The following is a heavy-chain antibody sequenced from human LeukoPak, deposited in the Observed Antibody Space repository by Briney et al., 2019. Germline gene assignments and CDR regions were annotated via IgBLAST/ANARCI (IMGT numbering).Heavy chain of an antibody. Sequence: GGSLRLSCAASGFTFSNAWMNWVRQAPGKGLEWVSSISSSSSYIYYADSVKGRFTIPRDNAKNSLYLQMNSLRAEDTAVYYCARGQNWFDPWGQGTLVTVSS. V-gene: IGHV3-21*01. CDR3: ARGQNWFDP. CDR2: ISSSSSYI. CDR1: GFTFSNAW. J-gene: IGHJ5*02.